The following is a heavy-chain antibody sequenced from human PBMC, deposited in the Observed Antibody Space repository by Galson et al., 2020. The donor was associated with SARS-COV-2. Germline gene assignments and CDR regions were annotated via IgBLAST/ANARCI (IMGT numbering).Heavy chain of an antibody. J-gene: IGHJ6*02. CDR2: IDPGASDT. D-gene: IGHD1-1*01. CDR3: ATSTGTYYYYGLDV. CDR1: GYIFTSHW. Sequence: GESLKISCKGSGYIFTSHWIAWVRQMPGKGLEWMGVIDPGASDTRYSPSFQGQITISVDKSISTASLQWSSLKASDTAMYYCATSTGTYYYYGLDVWGQGTSVTVSS. V-gene: IGHV5-51*01.